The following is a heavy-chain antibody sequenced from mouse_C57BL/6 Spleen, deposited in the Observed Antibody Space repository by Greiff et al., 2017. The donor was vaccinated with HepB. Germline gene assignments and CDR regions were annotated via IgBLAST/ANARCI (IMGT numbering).Heavy chain of an antibody. CDR1: GYSFTDYN. Sequence: EVKLQESGPELVKPGASVKISCKASGYSFTDYNMNWVKQSNGKSLEWIGVINPNYGTTSYNQKFKGKATLTVDQSSSTAYMQLNSLTSEDSAVYYCARCSSSPWYFDVWGTGTTVTVSS. J-gene: IGHJ1*03. D-gene: IGHD1-1*01. CDR2: INPNYGTT. V-gene: IGHV1-39*01. CDR3: ARCSSSPWYFDV.